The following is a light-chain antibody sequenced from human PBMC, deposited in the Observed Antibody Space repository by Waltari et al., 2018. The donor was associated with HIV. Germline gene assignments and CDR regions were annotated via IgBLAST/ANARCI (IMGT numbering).Light chain of an antibody. CDR1: GSNIGSND. V-gene: IGLV1-44*01. J-gene: IGLJ3*02. CDR2: SNN. Sequence: QSVLTQPPSASGTPGQRLTIPFSGSGSNIGSNDGNRYQQLPGTAPKLLIYSNNQRPSGVPDRFSGSKSGTSASLAINGLQSEDDADYYCAAWDDSLNGPMFGGGTKLTVL. CDR3: AAWDDSLNGPM.